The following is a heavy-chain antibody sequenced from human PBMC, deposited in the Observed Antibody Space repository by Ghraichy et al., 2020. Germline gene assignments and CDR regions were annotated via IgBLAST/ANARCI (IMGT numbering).Heavy chain of an antibody. V-gene: IGHV5-51*01. CDR3: ARHLSGYYYGMDV. Sequence: GESLNISCKGSGYSFTSYWIGWVRQMPGKGLEWMGIIYPGDSDTRYSPSFQGQVTISADKSISTAYLQWSSLKASDTAMYYCARHLSGYYYGMDVWGQGTTVTVSS. CDR2: IYPGDSDT. J-gene: IGHJ6*02. CDR1: GYSFTSYW.